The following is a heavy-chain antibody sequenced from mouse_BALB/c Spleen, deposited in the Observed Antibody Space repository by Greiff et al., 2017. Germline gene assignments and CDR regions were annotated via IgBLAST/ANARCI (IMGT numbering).Heavy chain of an antibody. V-gene: IGHV7-3*02. CDR2: ISNRANGYTT. CDR3: ANDARCGSSGFAY. CDR1: GFTFTDYY. D-gene: IGHD1-1*01. Sequence: EVQVVESGGGLVQPGGSLRLSCATSGFTFTDYYMSWVRQPPGKALEWLGFISNRANGYTTEYSASVKGRFTISRDNSQSILYLQMNTLRAEASATYDCANDARCGSSGFAYWGQGTLVTVSA. J-gene: IGHJ3*01.